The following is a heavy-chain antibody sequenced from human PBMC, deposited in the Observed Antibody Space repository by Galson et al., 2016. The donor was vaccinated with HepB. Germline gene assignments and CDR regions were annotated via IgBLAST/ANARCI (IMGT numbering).Heavy chain of an antibody. CDR2: IDHSGGST. D-gene: IGHD6-19*01. CDR1: GFTLSSYA. V-gene: IGHV3-23*01. J-gene: IGHJ4*02. Sequence: SLRLSCAASGFTLSSYALSWVRQAPGKGLEWVSVIDHSGGSTYYIGSVKGRFTISRDNSKNTLYLQMSSLRAEDTAVCYCAKAKSSAWYDFDYWGQGTLVTVSS. CDR3: AKAKSSAWYDFDY.